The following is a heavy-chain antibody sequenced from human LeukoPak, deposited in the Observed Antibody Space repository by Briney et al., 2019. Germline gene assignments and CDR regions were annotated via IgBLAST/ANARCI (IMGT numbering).Heavy chain of an antibody. CDR1: GYTFTSYY. J-gene: IGHJ5*02. CDR3: ARDRGRSGSYHNCFDP. V-gene: IGHV1-46*01. Sequence: GASVKVSCKASGYTFTSYYIHWVRQAHGQGLEWMGIINPSGGNTRYAQKFQGRVTMTSDTSTSTVYMELTSLRSEDTAVYFCARDRGRSGSYHNCFDPWGQGTLVTVSP. CDR2: INPSGGNT. D-gene: IGHD3-10*01.